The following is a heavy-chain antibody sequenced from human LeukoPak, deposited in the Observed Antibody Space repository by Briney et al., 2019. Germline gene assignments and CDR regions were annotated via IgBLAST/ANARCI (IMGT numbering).Heavy chain of an antibody. D-gene: IGHD5-24*01. CDR3: AKDHRDGYNYGAFDI. CDR2: IFYSGAA. V-gene: IGHV4-59*01. J-gene: IGHJ3*02. Sequence: SETLSLTCTASGDSISTYYWSWIRQPPGKGLEWIGHIFYSGAANYNPSLKSRVTISVDTSKNQFSLELTSVSAADTAVYYCAKDHRDGYNYGAFDIWGQGTMVTVSS. CDR1: GDSISTYY.